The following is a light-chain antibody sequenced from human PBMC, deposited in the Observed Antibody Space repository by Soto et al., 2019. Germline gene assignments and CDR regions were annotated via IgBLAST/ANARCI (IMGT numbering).Light chain of an antibody. J-gene: IGKJ1*01. CDR2: DAS. CDR3: QQYSNYSAT. V-gene: IGKV1-5*01. Sequence: QMTQSPSILSASVGDRVTITCRASESISDWLAWLQQRPGQAPRLLIYDASSLHSGVPTRFSGSGSGTVFTHTINSLQPDDFATYVCQQYSNYSATFGQGTKVEI. CDR1: ESISDW.